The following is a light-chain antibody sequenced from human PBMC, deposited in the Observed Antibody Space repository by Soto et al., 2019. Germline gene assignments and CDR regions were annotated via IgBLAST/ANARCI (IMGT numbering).Light chain of an antibody. CDR1: QSVSNNY. J-gene: IGKJ1*01. CDR2: GTS. CDR3: QQYGSSGT. V-gene: IGKV3-20*01. Sequence: EIVLTQSPGTLSLSPGERATLSCRASQSVSNNYLAWYQQKPGQAPRLLIYGTSNRATGIPDRLSGSGSGTDFTLTISRLEPEDFAVYYCQQYGSSGTFGQGIKVDIK.